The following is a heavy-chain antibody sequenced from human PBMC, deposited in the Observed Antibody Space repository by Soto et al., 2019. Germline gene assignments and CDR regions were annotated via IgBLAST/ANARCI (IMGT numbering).Heavy chain of an antibody. CDR1: GYTFTSYA. J-gene: IGHJ4*02. V-gene: IGHV1-3*01. D-gene: IGHD2-8*01. Sequence: ASVKVSCKASGYTFTSYAMHWVRQAPGQRLEWMGWINAGNGNTKYSQKFQGRVTITRDTSASTAYMELSSLRSEDTAVYYCARESPGYWTNGVCAPPGFFDYWGQGTLVTVSS. CDR3: ARESPGYWTNGVCAPPGFFDY. CDR2: INAGNGNT.